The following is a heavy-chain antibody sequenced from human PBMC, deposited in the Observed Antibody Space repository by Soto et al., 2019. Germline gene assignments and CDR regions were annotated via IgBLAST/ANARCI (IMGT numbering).Heavy chain of an antibody. CDR2: TYYWSKWYN. J-gene: IGHJ5*02. CDR1: GDSVSRNSAA. D-gene: IGHD3-10*01. V-gene: IGHV6-1*01. Sequence: SQTLSLTCAISGDSVSRNSAAWNWIRQSPSRGLEWLGRTYYWSKWYNDYAVSVKSRIAINPDTSKNQFSLKLSSVTAADTAVYYCARYGRNLAPHGINWFDPWGQGTLVTVSS. CDR3: ARYGRNLAPHGINWFDP.